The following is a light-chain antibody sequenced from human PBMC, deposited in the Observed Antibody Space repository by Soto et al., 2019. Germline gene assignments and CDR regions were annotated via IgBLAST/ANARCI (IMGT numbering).Light chain of an antibody. CDR1: QSISRK. J-gene: IGKJ5*01. V-gene: IGKV3-15*01. Sequence: EIVMTQSPATLSVSPGERVTLSCRASQSISRKLAWYQHRPGQAPRLLMYDTSTRAAGIPARFTGSGSGAYFTLTISSLQPDDFAVYYCQQYNTWRSISFGQGTRLE. CDR2: DTS. CDR3: QQYNTWRSIS.